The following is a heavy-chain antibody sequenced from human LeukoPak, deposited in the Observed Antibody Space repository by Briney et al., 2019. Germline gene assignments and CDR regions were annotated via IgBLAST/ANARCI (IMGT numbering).Heavy chain of an antibody. J-gene: IGHJ5*02. CDR3: ARDRDPWILNDYGDYGPSDWFDP. Sequence: GGSLRLSCAASGFTFSSYAMSWVRQAPGKGLEWVSAISGSGGSTYYADSVKGRFTISRDNAKNTLYLQMNSLRAEDTAVYYCARDRDPWILNDYGDYGPSDWFDPWGQGTLVTVSS. V-gene: IGHV3-23*01. D-gene: IGHD4-17*01. CDR2: ISGSGGST. CDR1: GFTFSSYA.